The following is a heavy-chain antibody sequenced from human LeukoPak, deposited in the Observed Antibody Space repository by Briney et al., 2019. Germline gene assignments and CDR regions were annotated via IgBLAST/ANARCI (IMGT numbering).Heavy chain of an antibody. V-gene: IGHV1-69*04. CDR3: ARDGAENSFDI. Sequence: SVKVSCKASGGTFSSYTISWVRQAPGQGLKWMGRTIPILGIANYAQKFQGRVTITADKSTSTAYMELSSLRSEDTAVYYCARDGAENSFDIWGQGTMVTVSS. D-gene: IGHD2/OR15-2a*01. J-gene: IGHJ3*02. CDR2: TIPILGIA. CDR1: GGTFSSYT.